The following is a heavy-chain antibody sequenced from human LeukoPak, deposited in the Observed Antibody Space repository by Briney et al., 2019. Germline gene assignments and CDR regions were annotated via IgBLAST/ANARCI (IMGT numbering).Heavy chain of an antibody. CDR2: IRYDENIK. V-gene: IGHV3-30*02. Sequence: GGCLRLSCAASGFTFSNYAMHWVRQAPGKGLEWVAFIRYDENIKYYADSVKGRFTISRDNSKNTLSLQMNSLRAEDTAVYYSAKGGYSYGYGIDYWGQGTLVTVSS. D-gene: IGHD5-18*01. J-gene: IGHJ4*02. CDR3: AKGGYSYGYGIDY. CDR1: GFTFSNYA.